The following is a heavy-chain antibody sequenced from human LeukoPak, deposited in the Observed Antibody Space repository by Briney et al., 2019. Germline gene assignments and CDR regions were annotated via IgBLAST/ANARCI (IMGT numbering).Heavy chain of an antibody. CDR2: ISAYNGNT. CDR1: GYTFTSYG. Sequence: GASVKVSCKASGYTFTSYGISWVRQAPGQGLEWMGWISAYNGNTNYAQELQGRVTMTTDTSTTTAYMELRSLRSDDTAVYYCARDPYYFGSGSYSSASYFDSWGQGTLVTVSS. V-gene: IGHV1-18*01. J-gene: IGHJ4*02. CDR3: ARDPYYFGSGSYSSASYFDS. D-gene: IGHD3-10*01.